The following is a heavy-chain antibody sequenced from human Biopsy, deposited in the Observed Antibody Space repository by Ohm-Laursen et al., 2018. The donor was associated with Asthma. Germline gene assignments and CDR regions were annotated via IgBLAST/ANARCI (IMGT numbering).Heavy chain of an antibody. V-gene: IGHV1-69*13. CDR3: ARCQVGYSSGWSLLLKKIYYSGMDV. J-gene: IGHJ6*02. CDR2: IMTVFGTT. CDR1: GGTFSNFA. D-gene: IGHD6-19*01. Sequence: VKISCKAPGGTFSNFAISWVRQAPGQGLEWLGGIMTVFGTTNYAQKIPGRVTITADESTSTVYMEVTSLRSEDTAIYYCARCQVGYSSGWSLLLKKIYYSGMDVWGQGTAVTVSS.